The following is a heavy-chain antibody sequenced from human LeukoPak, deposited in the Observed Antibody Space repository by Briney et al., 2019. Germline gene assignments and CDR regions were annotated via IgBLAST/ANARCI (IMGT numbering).Heavy chain of an antibody. Sequence: ASVKVSCKASGYTFTSYDINWVRQATGQGLEWMGWMNPNSGNTGYAQKFQGRVTMTRNTSISTAYMELSSLRSEDTAVYYCARGRLLWFVGYYYGMDVWGQGTTVTVSS. CDR1: GYTFTSYD. D-gene: IGHD3-10*01. CDR2: MNPNSGNT. V-gene: IGHV1-8*01. J-gene: IGHJ6*02. CDR3: ARGRLLWFVGYYYGMDV.